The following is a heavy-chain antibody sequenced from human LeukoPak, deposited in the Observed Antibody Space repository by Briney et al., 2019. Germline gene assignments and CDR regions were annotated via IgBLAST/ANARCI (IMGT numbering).Heavy chain of an antibody. Sequence: PGRSLRLSCAAFGFTFSSYGMHWVRQAPGKGLEWVAVIWNDGSHEYYADSEKGRFTISRDNSRDTVYLQMNSLRDEDTAVYYCAKDATEYGDSHFDCWGQGTLVTVSS. V-gene: IGHV3-33*06. D-gene: IGHD4-17*01. CDR1: GFTFSSYG. CDR2: IWNDGSHE. CDR3: AKDATEYGDSHFDC. J-gene: IGHJ4*02.